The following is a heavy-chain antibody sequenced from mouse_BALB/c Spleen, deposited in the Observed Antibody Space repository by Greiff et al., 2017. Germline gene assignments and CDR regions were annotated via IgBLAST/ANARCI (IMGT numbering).Heavy chain of an antibody. CDR2: IDPANGNT. Sequence: EVQLQESGAELVKPGASVKLSCTASGFNIKDTYMHWVKQRPEQGLEWIGRIDPANGNTKYDPKFQGKATITADTSSNTAYLQLSSLTSEDTAVYYCARGGSSWYFDVWGAGTTVTVSS. J-gene: IGHJ1*01. CDR3: ARGGSSWYFDV. D-gene: IGHD1-1*01. CDR1: GFNIKDTY. V-gene: IGHV14-3*02.